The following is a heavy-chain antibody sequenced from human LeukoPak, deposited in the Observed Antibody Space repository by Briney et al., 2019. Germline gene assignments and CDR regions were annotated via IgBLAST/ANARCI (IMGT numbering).Heavy chain of an antibody. D-gene: IGHD5-24*01. CDR3: TRDGYNLDAFDI. CDR1: GFTFDDYT. J-gene: IGHJ3*02. V-gene: IGHV3-73*01. CDR2: IRSKANSYAT. Sequence: GGSLRLSCAASGFTFDDYTMHWVRQASGKGLEWVGRIRSKANSYATAYAASVKGRFTISRDDSKNTAYLQMNSLKTEDTAVYYCTRDGYNLDAFDIWGQGTMVTVSS.